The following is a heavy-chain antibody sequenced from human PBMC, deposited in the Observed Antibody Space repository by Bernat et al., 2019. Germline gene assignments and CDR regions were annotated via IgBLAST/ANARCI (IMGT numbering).Heavy chain of an antibody. V-gene: IGHV3-15*07. J-gene: IGHJ4*02. D-gene: IGHD5-18*01. CDR2: IKSKTDGGTT. CDR1: GFTFSNAW. Sequence: EVQLVESGGGLVKPGGSLRLSCAASGFTFSNAWMNWVRQAPGKGLEWVGRIKSKTDGGTTDYAAPVKGRFTISRDDSKNTLYLQMNSLKTEDTAVYYCSTAGYNYGYGGAFDYWGQGTLVTVSS. CDR3: STAGYNYGYGGAFDY.